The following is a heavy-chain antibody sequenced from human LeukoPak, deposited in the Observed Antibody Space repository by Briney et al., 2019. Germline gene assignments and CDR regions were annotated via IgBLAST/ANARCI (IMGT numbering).Heavy chain of an antibody. CDR3: AKGGDFWSGNNWFDP. CDR2: ISGSGGST. V-gene: IGHV3-23*01. J-gene: IGHJ5*02. Sequence: PGGSLRLSCAASGFTFSSYAMSWVRQAPGKGLEWVSAISGSGGSTYYADSVKGRFTISRDNSKNTLYLQMNSLRAEDTAVYYCAKGGDFWSGNNWFDPWGQGTLVTVSS. CDR1: GFTFSSYA. D-gene: IGHD3-3*01.